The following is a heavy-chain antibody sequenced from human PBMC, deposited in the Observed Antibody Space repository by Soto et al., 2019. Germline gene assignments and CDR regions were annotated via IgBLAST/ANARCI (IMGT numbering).Heavy chain of an antibody. Sequence: SETLSLTCAVYGGSFSGYYWRWIRQHPGKGLEWIGEINHSGSTNYNPSLKSRVTISVDTSKNQFSLKLSSVTAADTAVYYCARGGNNWNYPRIFDPWGQGTLVTVSS. CDR3: ARGGNNWNYPRIFDP. CDR1: GGSFSGYY. V-gene: IGHV4-34*01. D-gene: IGHD1-7*01. CDR2: INHSGST. J-gene: IGHJ5*02.